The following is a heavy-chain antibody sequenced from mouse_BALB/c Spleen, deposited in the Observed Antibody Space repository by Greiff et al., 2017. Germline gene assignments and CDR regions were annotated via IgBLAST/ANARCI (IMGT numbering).Heavy chain of an antibody. CDR2: IYPGNSDT. J-gene: IGHJ4*01. CDR1: GYTFTSYW. Sequence: EVQLQQSGTVLARPGASVKMSCKASGYTFTSYWMHWVKQRPGQGLEWIGAIYPGNSDTSYNQKFKGKAKLTAVTSTSTAYMELSSLTNEDSAVYYCTRTGIYDGYFYYYAMDYWGQGTSVTVSS. D-gene: IGHD2-3*01. V-gene: IGHV1-5*01. CDR3: TRTGIYDGYFYYYAMDY.